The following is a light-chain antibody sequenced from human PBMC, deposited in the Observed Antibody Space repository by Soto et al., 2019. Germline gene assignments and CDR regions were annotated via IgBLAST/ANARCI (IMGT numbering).Light chain of an antibody. V-gene: IGKV3-15*01. CDR1: QSVSSN. CDR3: QRNNTWLPYT. J-gene: IGKJ2*01. Sequence: EIVMTQSPATLSVSPGERATLSCRASQSVSSNLAWYQQKPGQAPRLLIYGASTRATGIPARFSGSGSGTDLTLPISGLQSEDLPFYSCQRNNTWLPYTFGKGTKLRSN. CDR2: GAS.